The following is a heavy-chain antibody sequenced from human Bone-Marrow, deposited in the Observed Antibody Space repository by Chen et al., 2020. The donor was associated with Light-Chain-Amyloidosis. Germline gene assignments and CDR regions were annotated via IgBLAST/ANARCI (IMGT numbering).Heavy chain of an antibody. D-gene: IGHD1-26*01. CDR1: GFTFSSYG. CDR3: AKARLYSGSYWGIVDY. Sequence: DLLESGGGVVQPGRSLRLSCVASGFTFSSYGIFWVRQAPGKGLEWVALISYDANRDFYADSVKGRFTVSRDNSKNTLYLQMNSLRIEDTAVYYCAKARLYSGSYWGIVDYWGQGTLVTVSS. J-gene: IGHJ4*02. V-gene: IGHV3-30*18. CDR2: ISYDANRD.